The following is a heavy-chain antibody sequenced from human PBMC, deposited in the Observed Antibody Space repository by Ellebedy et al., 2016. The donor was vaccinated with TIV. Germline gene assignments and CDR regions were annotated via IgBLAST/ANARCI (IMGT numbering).Heavy chain of an antibody. CDR2: ISWNSGSI. Sequence: GGSLRLXXAASGFTFDDYAMHWVRQAPGKGLEWVSGISWNSGSIGYADSVKGRFTISRDNSKNTLYLQMNSLRAEDTAVYYCAKTALRYFDWLSEYYYYYGMDVWGQGTTVTVSS. CDR1: GFTFDDYA. D-gene: IGHD3-9*01. J-gene: IGHJ6*02. V-gene: IGHV3-9*01. CDR3: AKTALRYFDWLSEYYYYYGMDV.